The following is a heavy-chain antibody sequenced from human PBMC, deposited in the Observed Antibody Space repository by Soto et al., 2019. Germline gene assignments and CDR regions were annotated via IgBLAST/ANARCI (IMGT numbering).Heavy chain of an antibody. J-gene: IGHJ5*02. CDR3: AKDLGSGGYDYMYNRFDP. CDR2: ISYDGSNK. V-gene: IGHV3-30*18. CDR1: GFTFSSYG. D-gene: IGHD5-12*01. Sequence: GGSLRLSCAASGFTFSSYGMHWVRQAPGKGLEWVAVISYDGSNKYYADSVKGRFTISRDNSKNTLYLQMNSLRAEDTAVYYCAKDLGSGGYDYMYNRFDPWGQGTLVTVSS.